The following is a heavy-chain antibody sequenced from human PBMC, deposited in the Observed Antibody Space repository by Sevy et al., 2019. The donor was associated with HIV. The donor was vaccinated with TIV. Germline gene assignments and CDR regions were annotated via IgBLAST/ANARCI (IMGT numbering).Heavy chain of an antibody. J-gene: IGHJ4*02. CDR2: ISGSGGST. CDR1: GFIFSSYV. V-gene: IGHV3-23*01. CDR3: ARDKGSGRSSGSYLVY. Sequence: GGSLRLSCAASGFIFSSYVMTWVRHAPGKGLEWVSTISGSGGSTYYADSVKGRFTISRDNSKKMLDLQMNSLRAEDTAVYYCARDKGSGRSSGSYLVYWGQGTLVTVSS. D-gene: IGHD1-26*01.